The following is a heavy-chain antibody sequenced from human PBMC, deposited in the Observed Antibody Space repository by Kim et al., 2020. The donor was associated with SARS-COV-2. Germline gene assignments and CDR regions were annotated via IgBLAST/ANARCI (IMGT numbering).Heavy chain of an antibody. CDR1: GGSFSGYY. Sequence: SETLSLTCAVYGGSFSGYYWSWIRQPPGKGLEWIGEINHSGSTNYNPSLKSRVTISVDTSKNQFSLKLSSVTAADTAVYYCARGPRYYYGSGSLFDYWGQGTLVTVSS. CDR2: INHSGST. CDR3: ARGPRYYYGSGSLFDY. D-gene: IGHD3-10*01. V-gene: IGHV4-34*01. J-gene: IGHJ4*02.